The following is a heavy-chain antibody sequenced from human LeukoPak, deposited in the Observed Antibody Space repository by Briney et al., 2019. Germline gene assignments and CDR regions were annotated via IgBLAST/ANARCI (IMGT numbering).Heavy chain of an antibody. J-gene: IGHJ6*02. CDR3: ARDSSVVVPAAVERYYYYGMDV. CDR2: IYYSGST. Sequence: PSQTLSLTCTVSGGSISSYYWSWIRQPPGKGLEWIGYIYYSGSTNYNPSLKSRVTISVDTSKNQFSLKLSSVTAADTAVYYCARDSSVVVPAAVERYYYYGMDVWGQGTTVTVSS. D-gene: IGHD2-2*01. CDR1: GGSISSYY. V-gene: IGHV4-59*12.